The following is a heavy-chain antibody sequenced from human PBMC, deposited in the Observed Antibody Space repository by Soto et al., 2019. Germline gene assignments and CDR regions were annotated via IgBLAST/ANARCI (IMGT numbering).Heavy chain of an antibody. J-gene: IGHJ5*02. Sequence: ASVKVSCKASGYTLNSYDINWVRQATGQGLEYLGWMNPNSGNTGYVQKFQGRVTMTRDTSISTAYMELSSLRSEDSAVYFCARGVKYGAYSRWFDPWGQGTLVTVSS. CDR2: MNPNSGNT. CDR3: ARGVKYGAYSRWFDP. CDR1: GYTLNSYD. V-gene: IGHV1-8*01. D-gene: IGHD4-17*01.